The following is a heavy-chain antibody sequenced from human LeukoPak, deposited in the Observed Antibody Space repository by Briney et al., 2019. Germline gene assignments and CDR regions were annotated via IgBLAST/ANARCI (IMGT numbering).Heavy chain of an antibody. D-gene: IGHD3-10*01. V-gene: IGHV4-31*03. CDR1: GGSISSGGYY. Sequence: KSSQTLSPTCTVSGGSISSGGYYWSWLRQHPGKGLEWTVYIYYSANTYYHPSLKSRVNMSVDTSKNQFSLKLSSVTAADTAVYYCARDRGESNTWPHFDYWGQGTMVTVSS. CDR3: ARDRGESNTWPHFDY. J-gene: IGHJ4*02. CDR2: IYYSANT.